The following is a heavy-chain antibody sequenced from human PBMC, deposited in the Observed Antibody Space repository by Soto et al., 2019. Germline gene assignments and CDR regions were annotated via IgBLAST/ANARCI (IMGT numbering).Heavy chain of an antibody. CDR1: GFSITKYS. CDR2: IDDSTTAI. CDR3: AREQQWQGRNAFDP. Sequence: EVQLVESGGGLAQSGGSLKLSCEASGFSITKYSMNWVRQAPGKGLEWIAYIDDSTTAIFYADSEKGRFTISRDNAKMSLYLQMNHLRHEDTAIYYCAREQQWQGRNAFDPWGQGTLVTVSS. J-gene: IGHJ5*02. D-gene: IGHD6-19*01. V-gene: IGHV3-48*02.